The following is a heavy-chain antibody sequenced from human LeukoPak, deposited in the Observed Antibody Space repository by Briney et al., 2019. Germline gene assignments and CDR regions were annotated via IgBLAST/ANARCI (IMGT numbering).Heavy chain of an antibody. CDR3: AREYDFWSAKDYYYYYGMDV. D-gene: IGHD3-3*01. CDR1: GFTFSSYA. Sequence: PGGSLRLSCAASGFTFSSYAMHWVRQAPGKGLEWVAVISYDGSNKYYADSVKGRFTISRDNSKNTLYLQMNSLRAEDTAVYYCAREYDFWSAKDYYYYYGMDVWGQGTTVTVSS. V-gene: IGHV3-30-3*01. CDR2: ISYDGSNK. J-gene: IGHJ6*02.